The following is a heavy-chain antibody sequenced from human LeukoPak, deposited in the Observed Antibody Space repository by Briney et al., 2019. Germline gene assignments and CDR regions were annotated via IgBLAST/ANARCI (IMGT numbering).Heavy chain of an antibody. Sequence: GRSLRLSCAASGFTFSSYGMHWVRQAPGKGLEWVAVLSYDGNYKYYADSVKGRFAISRDNSENTLYLQMNSLRAEDTAVYYCARSAEYAVSTPCYWGQGTLVTVSA. CDR1: GFTFSSYG. CDR2: LSYDGNYK. CDR3: ARSAEYAVSTPCY. D-gene: IGHD2-2*01. V-gene: IGHV3-30*03. J-gene: IGHJ4*02.